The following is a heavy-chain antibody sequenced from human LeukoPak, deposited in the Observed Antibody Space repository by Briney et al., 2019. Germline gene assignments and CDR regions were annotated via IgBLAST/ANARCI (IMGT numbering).Heavy chain of an antibody. Sequence: GGSLRLSCAASGFTFSSYAMSWVRQAPGKGLEWVSAISGSGGSTYYADSVKGRFTISRDNSKNTLYLQMDSLSAEDTAVYYCAKVPEQWLGGFDYWGQGTLVTVSS. J-gene: IGHJ4*02. V-gene: IGHV3-23*01. D-gene: IGHD6-19*01. CDR1: GFTFSSYA. CDR2: ISGSGGST. CDR3: AKVPEQWLGGFDY.